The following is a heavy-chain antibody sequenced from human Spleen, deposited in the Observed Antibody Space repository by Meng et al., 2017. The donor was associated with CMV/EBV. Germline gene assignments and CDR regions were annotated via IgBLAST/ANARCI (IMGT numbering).Heavy chain of an antibody. CDR2: SRNKANRYTT. Sequence: GESQKISCAASGFIFSDHYLDWVRQTPGKGLEWVGRSRNKANRYTTEYAASVKGRFTVSRDESKNSLYLQMNSLKTEDTAVYYCVRGYNSFDSWGQGTLVTVSS. D-gene: IGHD1-1*01. J-gene: IGHJ4*02. V-gene: IGHV3-72*01. CDR3: VRGYNSFDS. CDR1: GFIFSDHY.